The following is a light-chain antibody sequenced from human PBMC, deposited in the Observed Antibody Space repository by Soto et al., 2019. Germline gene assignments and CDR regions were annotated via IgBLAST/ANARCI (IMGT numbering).Light chain of an antibody. CDR3: SSYTSSSTLV. J-gene: IGLJ2*01. V-gene: IGLV2-14*01. CDR2: EVS. Sequence: QSVLTQPASVSGSPGQSITISCTGTSSDVGGYNYVSWYQQHPGKAPKFMIYEVSNRPSGVSNRFSGSKSGNTASLTISGLQAEDEADYYCSSYTSSSTLVFGAGTMVTVL. CDR1: SSDVGGYNY.